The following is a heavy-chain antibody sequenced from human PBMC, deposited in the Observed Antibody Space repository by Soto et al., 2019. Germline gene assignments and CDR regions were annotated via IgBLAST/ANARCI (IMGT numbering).Heavy chain of an antibody. Sequence: GESLKISCKGSGYSFTSYWISWVRQMPGKGLEWMGRIDPSDSYTNYSPSFQGHVTISADKSISTAYLQWSSLKASDTAMYYCARHPYCSGGSCYPQSRMDVWGQGTTVTVSS. CDR2: IDPSDSYT. D-gene: IGHD2-15*01. V-gene: IGHV5-10-1*01. CDR3: ARHPYCSGGSCYPQSRMDV. CDR1: GYSFTSYW. J-gene: IGHJ6*02.